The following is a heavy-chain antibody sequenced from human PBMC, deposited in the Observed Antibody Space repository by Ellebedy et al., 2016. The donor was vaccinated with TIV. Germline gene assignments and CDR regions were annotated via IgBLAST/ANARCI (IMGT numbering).Heavy chain of an antibody. CDR2: IYYSGST. CDR1: GGSISSYY. D-gene: IGHD5-24*01. Sequence: SETLSLTCTVSGGSISSYYWSWIRQPPGKGLEWIGYIYYSGSTNYNPSLKSRVTISVDTSKNQFSLKLSSVTAADTAVYYCASQRWLQSHFDYWGQGTLVTVSS. J-gene: IGHJ4*02. V-gene: IGHV4-59*12. CDR3: ASQRWLQSHFDY.